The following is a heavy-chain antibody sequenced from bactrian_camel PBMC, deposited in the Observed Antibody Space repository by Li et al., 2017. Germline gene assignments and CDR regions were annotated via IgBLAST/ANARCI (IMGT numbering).Heavy chain of an antibody. V-gene: IGHV3S53*01. J-gene: IGHJ4*01. D-gene: IGHD7*01. CDR3: AAVFVNARGMAPTQALSEWEYDY. Sequence: HVQLVESGGGSVQAGGSLTLSCAASGYTSSTYAMGWFRQPPGKQREGVAALDSDGKLNYADSVKGRFAISRDNAKNILYLQMNSLEPEDTAMYSCAAVFVNARGMAPTQALSEWEYDYWGQGTQVTVS. CDR2: LDSDGKL. CDR1: GYTSSTYA.